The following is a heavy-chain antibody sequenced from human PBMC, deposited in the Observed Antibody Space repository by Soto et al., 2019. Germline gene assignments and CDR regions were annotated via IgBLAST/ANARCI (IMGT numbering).Heavy chain of an antibody. D-gene: IGHD1-26*01. CDR2: ISYDGSNK. J-gene: IGHJ3*02. CDR3: AGGWELLDGFDI. CDR1: GFTFSSYA. Sequence: PGGSLRLSCAASGFTFSSYAMHWVRQAPGKGLEWVAVISYDGSNKYYADSVKGRFTISRDNSKNTLYLQMNSLRAEDTAVYYCAGGWELLDGFDIWGQGTMFT. V-gene: IGHV3-30-3*01.